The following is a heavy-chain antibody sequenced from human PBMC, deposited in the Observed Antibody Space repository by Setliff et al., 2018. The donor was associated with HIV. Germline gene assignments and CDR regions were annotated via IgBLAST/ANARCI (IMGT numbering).Heavy chain of an antibody. CDR3: ARDHHSGRGSNFPWYSDL. D-gene: IGHD1-26*01. J-gene: IGHJ2*01. CDR2: MEPNSGNT. V-gene: IGHV1-8*03. CDR1: GYTFTSYD. Sequence: ASVKVSCKASGYTFTSYDINWVRQAAGQGLEWMGWMEPNSGNTGCAQRFQDRVTITRDTSASTAYMELKSLRSEDTAVYYCARDHHSGRGSNFPWYSDLWGRGTLVTVSS.